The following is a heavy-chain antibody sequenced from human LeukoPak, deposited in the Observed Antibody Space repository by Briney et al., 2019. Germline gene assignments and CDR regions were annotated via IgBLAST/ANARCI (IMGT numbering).Heavy chain of an antibody. Sequence: PSETLSLTCAVYGGSFSGYYWSWIRQPPGKGLEWIGEINHSGSTNYNPSLKSRVTISVDTSKNQFSLKLSSVTAADTAVYYCARHFYTVTTSLDYWGQGTLVTVSS. CDR2: INHSGST. V-gene: IGHV4-34*01. CDR1: GGSFSGYY. CDR3: ARHFYTVTTSLDY. D-gene: IGHD4-17*01. J-gene: IGHJ4*02.